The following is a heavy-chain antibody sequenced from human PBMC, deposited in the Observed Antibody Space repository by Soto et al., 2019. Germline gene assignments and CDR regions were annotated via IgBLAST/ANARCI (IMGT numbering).Heavy chain of an antibody. J-gene: IGHJ6*02. D-gene: IGHD2-2*02. CDR3: ARSLTEGYCTITGCYTRPLYGMDV. CDR1: GFTFMSYN. Sequence: GGSLRLSCEASGFTFMSYNMIWVRQAPGKGLEWVSYISPSSNTVYYAESVKGRFTISRDTPTSTAYMELSRLTSDDTAVYYCARSLTEGYCTITGCYTRPLYGMDVWGQGTTVTVSS. CDR2: ISPSSNTV. V-gene: IGHV3-48*01.